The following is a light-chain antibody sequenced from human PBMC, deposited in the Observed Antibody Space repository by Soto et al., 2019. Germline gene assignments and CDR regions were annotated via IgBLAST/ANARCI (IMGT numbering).Light chain of an antibody. V-gene: IGLV6-57*01. CDR2: EDD. CDR3: QSQKV. Sequence: NFMLTQPHSVSASPGKTVTFSCTRSSGTIASNYVQWYQQRPGSPPTNVIYEDDQRPSGVPHRFSGSIDSSSNSAFLTISGLRTEDEADYYCQSQKVFGGGTKLTVL. J-gene: IGLJ3*02. CDR1: SGTIASNY.